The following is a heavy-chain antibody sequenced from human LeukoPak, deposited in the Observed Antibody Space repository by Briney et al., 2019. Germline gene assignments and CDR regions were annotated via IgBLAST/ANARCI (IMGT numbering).Heavy chain of an antibody. CDR1: GFTFSSQW. J-gene: IGHJ4*02. V-gene: IGHV3-74*01. CDR3: ARDRGVLLWFGELFEPYDY. CDR2: INSDGTST. Sequence: GGSLRLSCAASGFTFSSQWMHWVRQTPGKGLVWISSINSDGTSTKYADSVKGRFTISRDNAKNTLYLQMNCLRAEDTAVYYCARDRGVLLWFGELFEPYDYWGQGTLVTVSS. D-gene: IGHD3-10*01.